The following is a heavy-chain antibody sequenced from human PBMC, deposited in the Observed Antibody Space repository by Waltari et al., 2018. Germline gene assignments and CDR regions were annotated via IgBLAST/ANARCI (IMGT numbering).Heavy chain of an antibody. CDR2: IYWDDDK. D-gene: IGHD3-10*01. CDR1: GFSLTTRGVA. CDR3: ARGSGSYSIYTGFDP. Sequence: QITLKESGPTLVKPTQTLTLTCNLSGFSLTTRGVAGGWIRQPPGKAPEWLALIYWDDDKRYSPSLESRLTVTKDTSKNQVVLTMTNMDPVDTATYYCARGSGSYSIYTGFDPWGQGTLVTVSS. V-gene: IGHV2-5*02. J-gene: IGHJ5*02.